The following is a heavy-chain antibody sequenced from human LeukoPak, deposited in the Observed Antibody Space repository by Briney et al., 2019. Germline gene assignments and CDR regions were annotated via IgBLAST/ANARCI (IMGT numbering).Heavy chain of an antibody. Sequence: GESLKISCKGSGYSFTSYWIGWVRQMPGKGLEWMGIIYPGDSDTRYSPSFQGQVTISADKSISTAYLQWSSLKASDTAMYYCARSPRAYYDILTGSKYYFDYWGQGTLVTVSS. J-gene: IGHJ4*02. V-gene: IGHV5-51*01. D-gene: IGHD3-9*01. CDR3: ARSPRAYYDILTGSKYYFDY. CDR2: IYPGDSDT. CDR1: GYSFTSYW.